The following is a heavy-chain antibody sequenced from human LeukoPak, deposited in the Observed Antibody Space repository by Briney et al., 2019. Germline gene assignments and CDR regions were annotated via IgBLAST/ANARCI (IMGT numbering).Heavy chain of an antibody. V-gene: IGHV3-9*03. CDR3: AEGRMVRGSLSYFDY. Sequence: GRSLSLSCAASGFTFDDYAMHWVRQGPGKGLEGVSGLSWNSGSIGYAVSVKGRFTISRANAKNSLYLQMNSLRAEDMALYYWAEGRMVRGSLSYFDYWGQGTLVTVSS. J-gene: IGHJ4*02. CDR1: GFTFDDYA. CDR2: LSWNSGSI. D-gene: IGHD3-10*01.